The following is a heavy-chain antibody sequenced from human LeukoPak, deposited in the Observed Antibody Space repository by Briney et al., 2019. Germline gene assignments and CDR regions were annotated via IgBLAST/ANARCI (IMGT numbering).Heavy chain of an antibody. J-gene: IGHJ4*02. Sequence: SETLSLTCTVSGSMYNYYWSWIRQPPGEGLEWIGYIHYNGNTNYNPSLKGRVTMSLDTSENQVSLKLNSVTAADTAVYYCARHISSGGTYAHFDYWGQGTLVTVSS. CDR3: ARHISSGGTYAHFDY. V-gene: IGHV4-59*08. CDR2: IHYNGNT. D-gene: IGHD1-26*01. CDR1: GSMYNYY.